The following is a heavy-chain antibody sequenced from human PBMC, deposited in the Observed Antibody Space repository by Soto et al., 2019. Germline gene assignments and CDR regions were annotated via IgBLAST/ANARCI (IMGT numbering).Heavy chain of an antibody. D-gene: IGHD5-12*01. CDR2: IITDRAPK. CDR3: ARDVDV. CDR1: GFTFRSYS. Sequence: PARSLRLSCAASGFTFRSYSMHWGRQGTGKGPESLAKIITDRAPKNSADSVKGRFTIPRNNAKNSMYLKMNSLRSDDTAVYYCARDVDVWGQGTMVTVS. J-gene: IGHJ4*02. V-gene: IGHV3-7*03.